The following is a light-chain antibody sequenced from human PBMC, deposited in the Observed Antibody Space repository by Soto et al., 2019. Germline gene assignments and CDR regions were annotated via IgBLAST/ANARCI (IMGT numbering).Light chain of an antibody. V-gene: IGLV2-14*01. CDR2: EVT. CDR1: SSDIGNYNA. CDR3: GSWTTYRPYV. Sequence: QSLLAQPASVSVSPGQSITIPCTGTSSDIGNYNAVSWYQQHPGKAPKLIIYEVTNRPSGVSDRFSGSKSGNTASLTISGLQAEDEADYYCGSWTTYRPYVFATGTKVTVL. J-gene: IGLJ1*01.